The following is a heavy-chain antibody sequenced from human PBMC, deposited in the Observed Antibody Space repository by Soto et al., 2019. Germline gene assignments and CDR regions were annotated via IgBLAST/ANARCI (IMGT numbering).Heavy chain of an antibody. CDR2: IHYSGST. Sequence: QVQLQESGPGLAKPSETLSLTCSVSGGSISTYYWSWIRQPPGKGLEWIGYIHYSGSTYANPSLRSRVTLSVDTSKNQVSLQLNSVTAADTAVYYCARESAGSGKNNWFDPWGQGTLVTVSS. D-gene: IGHD3-10*01. J-gene: IGHJ5*02. V-gene: IGHV4-59*01. CDR1: GGSISTYY. CDR3: ARESAGSGKNNWFDP.